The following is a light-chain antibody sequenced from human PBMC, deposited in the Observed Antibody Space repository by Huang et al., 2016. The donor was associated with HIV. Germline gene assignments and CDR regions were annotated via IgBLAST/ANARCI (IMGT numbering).Light chain of an antibody. Sequence: IVMTQSPATMSVSPGQRVTLSCRASQSVSNKVAWYQQKPGQAPRLLIYDASKRASNPPARFSGSGSGTEFTLTINSLQSEDFAVYHCQQYNNWPRESFGQGTKLEIK. J-gene: IGKJ2*03. CDR3: QQYNNWPRES. CDR1: QSVSNK. V-gene: IGKV3-15*01. CDR2: DAS.